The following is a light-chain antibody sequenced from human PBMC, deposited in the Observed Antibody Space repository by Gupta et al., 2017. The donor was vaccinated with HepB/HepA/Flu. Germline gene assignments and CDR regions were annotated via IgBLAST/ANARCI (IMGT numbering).Light chain of an antibody. CDR2: AAS. V-gene: IGKV1-39*01. J-gene: IGKJ1*01. CDR3: QQSDNIPWT. CDR1: QSINTY. Sequence: DIQMTQSPSSLSASLGDTVTITCRASQSINTYVNWYQQKSGKAPKPLIYAASTLQSGVPSRFSGSGSGTDFTLTISSLQPEDFATYYCQQSDNIPWTFGQGTKVEIK.